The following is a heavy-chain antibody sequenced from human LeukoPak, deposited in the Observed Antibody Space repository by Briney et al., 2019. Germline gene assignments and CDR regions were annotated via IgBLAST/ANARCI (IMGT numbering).Heavy chain of an antibody. J-gene: IGHJ5*02. D-gene: IGHD3-22*01. Sequence: SETLSLTCTVSGGSISSYYWSWIRQPPGKGLEWIGSIYYSGSTYYNPSLKSRVTISVDTSKNQFSLKLSSVTAADTAVYYCARGERYYYDSSGYFNWFDPWGQGTLVTVSS. CDR3: ARGERYYYDSSGYFNWFDP. CDR2: IYYSGST. CDR1: GGSISSYY. V-gene: IGHV4-59*12.